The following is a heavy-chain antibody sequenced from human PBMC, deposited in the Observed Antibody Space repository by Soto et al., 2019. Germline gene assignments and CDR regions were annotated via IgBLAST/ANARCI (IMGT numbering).Heavy chain of an antibody. Sequence: GGSLGLSCAASGVSLSSYGMHWVRQASGKGMEWVAVISYDGSNKYYADSVKGRFTISRDNSKNTLYLQMNSLRAEDTAVYYCAKYWSLAVARNFHYWGQTPLVTV. V-gene: IGHV3-30*18. D-gene: IGHD6-19*01. CDR3: AKYWSLAVARNFHY. CDR2: ISYDGSNK. J-gene: IGHJ4*02. CDR1: GVSLSSYG.